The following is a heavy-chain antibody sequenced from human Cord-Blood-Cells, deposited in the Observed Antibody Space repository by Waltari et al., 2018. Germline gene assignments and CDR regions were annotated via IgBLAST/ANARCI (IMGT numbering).Heavy chain of an antibody. J-gene: IGHJ4*02. CDR1: GGSFSGYY. CDR3: ARNYDFWSGYVYY. D-gene: IGHD3-3*01. CDR2: INHSGST. V-gene: IGHV4-34*01. Sequence: QVQLQQWGAGLLKPSETQSLTCAVYGGSFSGYYWSWIRQPPGKGLEWIGEINHSGSTNYNPSLKSRVTISVDTSKNQFSLKLSSVTAADTAVYYCARNYDFWSGYVYYWGQGTLVTVSS.